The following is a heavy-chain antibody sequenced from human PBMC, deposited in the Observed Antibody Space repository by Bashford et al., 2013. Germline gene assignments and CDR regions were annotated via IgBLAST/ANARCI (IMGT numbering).Heavy chain of an antibody. Sequence: PSVKVSCKASGGTFSSYALSWVRQAPGQGLEWMGGITPLLGTTNYAQNFQGRVTITADSSTSTAFLEVSGLISEDTAVYFCAMPSQFCSGQNRCLPWGQGTLVTVSS. CDR2: ITPLLGTT. J-gene: IGHJ5*02. V-gene: IGHV1-69*10. D-gene: IGHD3-3*01. CDR1: GGTFSSYA. CDR3: AMPSQFCSGQNRCLP.